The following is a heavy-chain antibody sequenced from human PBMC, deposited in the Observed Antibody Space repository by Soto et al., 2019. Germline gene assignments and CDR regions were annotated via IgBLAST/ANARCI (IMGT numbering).Heavy chain of an antibody. CDR2: IYYSGST. J-gene: IGHJ4*02. CDR1: GGSISSYY. D-gene: IGHD2-8*02. Sequence: SETLSLTCTVSGGSISSYYWSWIRQPPGKGLEWIGYIYYSGSTNYNPSLKSRVTISVDTSKNQFSLKLTSVTAADTAVYYCARDKITGLFDYWGQGTLVTVST. CDR3: ARDKITGLFDY. V-gene: IGHV4-59*12.